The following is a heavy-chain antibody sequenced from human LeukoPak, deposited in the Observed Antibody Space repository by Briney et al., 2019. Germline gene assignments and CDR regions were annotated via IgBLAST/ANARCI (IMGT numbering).Heavy chain of an antibody. D-gene: IGHD2-21*02. J-gene: IGHJ4*02. CDR3: ATYCGGDCYYDY. CDR1: GFTFSSYE. V-gene: IGHV3-48*03. CDR2: ISSSGSTI. Sequence: SGGSLRLSCAASGFTFSSYEMNWVRQAPGKGLEWVSYISSSGSTIYYGDSVKGRFTISRDNAKNSLYLQMNSLRAEDTDVYYCATYCGGDCYYDYWGQGTLVTVSS.